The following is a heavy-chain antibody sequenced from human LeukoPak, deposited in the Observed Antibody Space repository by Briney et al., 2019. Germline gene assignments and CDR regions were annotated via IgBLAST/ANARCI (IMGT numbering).Heavy chain of an antibody. D-gene: IGHD1-20*01. CDR1: GFTFSSYA. V-gene: IGHV3-23*01. CDR3: ATIPYNWNYGDY. J-gene: IGHJ4*02. CDR2: ISGSGGSS. Sequence: GGSLRLSXAASGFTFSSYAMSWVRQAPGKGLEWVSTISGSGGSSYYADSVKGRFTISRDNSKNTLYLQMNSLRAEDTAVYYCATIPYNWNYGDYWGQGTLVTVSS.